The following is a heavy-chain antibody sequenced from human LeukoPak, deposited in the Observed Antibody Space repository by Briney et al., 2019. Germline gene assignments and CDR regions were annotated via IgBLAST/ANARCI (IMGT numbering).Heavy chain of an antibody. CDR1: GYTFTSYG. CDR3: ASARYSSGWSPNFDY. Sequence: GASVKVSCKASGYTFTSYGISWVRQAPGHGLEWMGGIIPIFGTANYAQKFQGRVTITTDESTSTAYMELSSLRSEDTAVYYCASARYSSGWSPNFDYWGQGTLVTVSS. D-gene: IGHD6-19*01. CDR2: IIPIFGTA. J-gene: IGHJ4*02. V-gene: IGHV1-69*05.